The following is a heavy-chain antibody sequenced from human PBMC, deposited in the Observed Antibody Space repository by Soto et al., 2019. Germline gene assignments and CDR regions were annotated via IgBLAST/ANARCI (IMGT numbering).Heavy chain of an antibody. CDR3: AKAAETSGGAFEI. CDR1: GFICSSYD. Sequence: GGSLRLSCAVSGFICSSYDMSWARQAPGKGLEWVSTILVGGSTHYEDSVKGRFTISRDTSKNTVYLQMNSLTAGDTAFYYCAKAAETSGGAFEIYGQGTMVTVSS. J-gene: IGHJ3*02. D-gene: IGHD6-13*01. V-gene: IGHV3-23*01. CDR2: ILVGGST.